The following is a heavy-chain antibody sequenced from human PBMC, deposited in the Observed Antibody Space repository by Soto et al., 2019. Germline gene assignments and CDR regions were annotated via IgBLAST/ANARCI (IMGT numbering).Heavy chain of an antibody. CDR1: GGSINNYY. CDR3: ARTYCSGGSCYLAFDY. D-gene: IGHD2-15*01. J-gene: IGHJ4*02. V-gene: IGHV4-59*01. CDR2: ISYSGIT. Sequence: SETLSLTCTVSGGSINNYYWSWIRQPPGQGLEWIGYISYSGITNYSPFLKSRVTISADTSKNQFSLKLSSVTAADTAVYYCARTYCSGGSCYLAFDYWGQGTLVTVSS.